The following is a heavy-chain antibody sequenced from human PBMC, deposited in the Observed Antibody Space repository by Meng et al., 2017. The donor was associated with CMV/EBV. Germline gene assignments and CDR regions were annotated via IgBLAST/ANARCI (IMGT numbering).Heavy chain of an antibody. CDR1: GYSFTSYW. J-gene: IGHJ3*02. CDR2: IYPGDSDT. Sequence: KVSCKGSGYSFTSYWIGWVRQMPGKGLEWMGIIYPGDSDTRYSPSFQGQVTISADKSISTAYLQWSSLKASDTAMYYCARPYNAFVQVDAFDIWGQGTMVTVSS. D-gene: IGHD3-10*01. V-gene: IGHV5-51*01. CDR3: ARPYNAFVQVDAFDI.